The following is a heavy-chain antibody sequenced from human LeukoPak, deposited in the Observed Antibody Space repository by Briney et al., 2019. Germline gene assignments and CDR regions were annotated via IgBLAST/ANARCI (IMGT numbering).Heavy chain of an antibody. CDR3: ARVVMRGWYYFDY. V-gene: IGHV1-46*01. Sequence: ASVKVSCKASGYTFTSNYMHWVRQAPGQGLEWMGVIAPSSGTTSYAQKFQGRVTMTRDTSTSTLYMELSSLTSEDTAVYYCARVVMRGWYYFDYWGQGTLVTVSS. CDR2: IAPSSGTT. CDR1: GYTFTSNY. D-gene: IGHD6-19*01. J-gene: IGHJ4*02.